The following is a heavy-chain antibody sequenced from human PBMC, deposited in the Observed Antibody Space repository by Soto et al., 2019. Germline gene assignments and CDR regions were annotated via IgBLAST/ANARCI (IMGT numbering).Heavy chain of an antibody. CDR3: ARGFRVLEWLGIGAFDI. CDR1: SGSISSSNW. V-gene: IGHV4-4*02. J-gene: IGHJ3*02. CDR2: IYHSGST. D-gene: IGHD3-3*01. Sequence: QVQLQESGPGLVKPSGTLSLTCAVSSGSISSSNWWSWVRQPPGKGLEWIGEIYHSGSTNYNPSLKSRVTISVDKSKNQFSLELSSVTAADTAVYYCARGFRVLEWLGIGAFDIWGQGTMVTVSS.